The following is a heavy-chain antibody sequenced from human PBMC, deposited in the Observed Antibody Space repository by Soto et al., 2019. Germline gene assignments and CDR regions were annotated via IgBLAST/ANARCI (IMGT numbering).Heavy chain of an antibody. V-gene: IGHV3-30-3*01. Sequence: QVQLVESGGGVVQPGRSLRLSCAASGFTFSSYAMHWVRQAPGKGLEWVAVISYDGSNKYYADSVKGRFTISRDNSKNKLYLQMNSLRAEDTAVYYCARDGVVVVVARGGVRAYGMDVWGQGTTVTVSS. CDR1: GFTFSSYA. CDR3: ARDGVVVVVARGGVRAYGMDV. J-gene: IGHJ6*02. CDR2: ISYDGSNK. D-gene: IGHD2-15*01.